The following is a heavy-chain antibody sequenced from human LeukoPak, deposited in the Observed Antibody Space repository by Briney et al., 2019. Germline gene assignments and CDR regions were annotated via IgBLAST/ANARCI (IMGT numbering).Heavy chain of an antibody. CDR2: ISAYNGNT. D-gene: IGHD3-10*01. CDR3: ARDGMVRGEAPDFDY. V-gene: IGHV1-18*01. Sequence: ASVKVSCKASGYTFTRYGVSWVRQAPGQGLEWMGWISAYNGNTNYAQKLQGRVTMTTDTSTSTAYMELRSLRSDDTAVYYCARDGMVRGEAPDFDYWGQGTLVTVSS. CDR1: GYTFTRYG. J-gene: IGHJ4*02.